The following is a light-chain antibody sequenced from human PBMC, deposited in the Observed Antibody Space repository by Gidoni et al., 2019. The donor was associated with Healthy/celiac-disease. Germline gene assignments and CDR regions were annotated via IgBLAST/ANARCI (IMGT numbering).Light chain of an antibody. CDR1: QSVSSN. Sequence: EIVMTQSPATLSVSPGERANLSCRASQSVSSNLAWYQQKPGASTRATGIPARFSGSGSGTEFTLTISSLQSEDFAVYYCQQYNNWPPRYTFGQGTKLEIK. J-gene: IGKJ2*01. CDR3: QQYNNWPPRYT. CDR2: AS. V-gene: IGKV3-15*01.